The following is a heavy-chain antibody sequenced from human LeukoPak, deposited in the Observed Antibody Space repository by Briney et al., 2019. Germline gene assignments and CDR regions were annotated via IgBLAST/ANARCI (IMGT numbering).Heavy chain of an antibody. CDR1: GFTYSSYA. CDR3: AKVNPGVVLDY. CDR2: ISGSGGST. J-gene: IGHJ4*02. D-gene: IGHD7-27*01. V-gene: IGHV3-23*01. Sequence: PTGGSLRLSCAASGFTYSSYAMSWVRQARGKGLEWVSAISGSGGSTYYADSVKGRFTISRDNSKNTLYLQMNSLRAEDTAVYYCAKVNPGVVLDYWGQGTLVTVSS.